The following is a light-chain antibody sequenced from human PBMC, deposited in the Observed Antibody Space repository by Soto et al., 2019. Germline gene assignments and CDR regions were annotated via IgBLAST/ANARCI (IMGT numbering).Light chain of an antibody. Sequence: QSALPQPPSASGSPGQSVTISCTGTSSDVGGYNSVSWYQQHPGKAPKLMIYEVSERPSGVPDRFSGSKSGNTASLNVSGLQAEDEAEYYCSSYAGSNNLFGGGTKLTVL. CDR2: EVS. V-gene: IGLV2-8*01. CDR1: SSDVGGYNS. J-gene: IGLJ2*01. CDR3: SSYAGSNNL.